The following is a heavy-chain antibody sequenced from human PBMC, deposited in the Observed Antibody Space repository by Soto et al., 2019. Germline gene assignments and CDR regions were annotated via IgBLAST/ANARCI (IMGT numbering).Heavy chain of an antibody. CDR3: ARGAESPPRAMWRKDYYYYGMDV. CDR1: GGSISSYY. CDR2: IYYSGST. Sequence: PSETLSLTCTVSGGSISSYYGSWIRQPPGKGLEWIGYIYYSGSTNYNPSLKSRVTISVDTSKNQFSLKLSSVTAADTAVYYCARGAESPPRAMWRKDYYYYGMDVWGQGTTVTVS. V-gene: IGHV4-59*01. J-gene: IGHJ6*02. D-gene: IGHD2-15*01.